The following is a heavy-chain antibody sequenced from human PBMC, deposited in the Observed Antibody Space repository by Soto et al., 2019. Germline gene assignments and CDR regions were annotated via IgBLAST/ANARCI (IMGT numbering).Heavy chain of an antibody. V-gene: IGHV3-23*01. CDR1: GFTFSSYA. D-gene: IGHD3-22*01. CDR2: ISGSGGST. CDR3: AKGTDYDSSGSTFDY. Sequence: GGSLRLSCAASGFTFSSYAMSWVRQAPGKGLEWVSAISGSGGSTYYADSVKGRFTISRDNSKNTLYLQMNSLRAEDTAVYYCAKGTDYDSSGSTFDYWGQGTLVTVSS. J-gene: IGHJ4*02.